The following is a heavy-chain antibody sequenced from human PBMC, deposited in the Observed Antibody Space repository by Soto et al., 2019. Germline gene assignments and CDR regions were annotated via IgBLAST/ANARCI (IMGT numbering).Heavy chain of an antibody. Sequence: QVQLVQSGAEVKTPGSSVKVSCKPSGGTFTDYSFDWVRQAPGQGLEWMGRTIPIVGTASYAQKFQGRVTITADKSTSTVYMELSSLRSEYTAVYYCARKNSSSLDSWGQGTLVTVSA. J-gene: IGHJ4*02. CDR1: GGTFTDYS. CDR3: ARKNSSSLDS. D-gene: IGHD6-13*01. V-gene: IGHV1-69*08. CDR2: TIPIVGTA.